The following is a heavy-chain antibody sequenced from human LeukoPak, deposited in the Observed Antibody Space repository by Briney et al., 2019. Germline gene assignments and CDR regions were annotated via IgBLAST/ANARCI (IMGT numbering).Heavy chain of an antibody. CDR2: IYYSGST. J-gene: IGHJ6*03. D-gene: IGHD3-9*01. CDR3: ARAYYDIGGYYYYYYMDV. V-gene: IGHV4-59*12. Sequence: SETLSLTCTVSGGSISGYYWSWIRQPPGKGLECIGYIYYSGSTNYNPSLKSRVTISVDTSKNQFSLNLSSVTAADTAVYYCARAYYDIGGYYYYYYMDVWGKGTTVTVSS. CDR1: GGSISGYY.